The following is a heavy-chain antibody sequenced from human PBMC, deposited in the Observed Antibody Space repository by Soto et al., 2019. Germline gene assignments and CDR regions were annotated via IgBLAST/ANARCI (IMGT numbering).Heavy chain of an antibody. Sequence: GGSLRLSCAASGFTFSNYAVSWVRQAPGKGPEWVSAISGGGDKTYYLESVKGRFTISRDNSKNTVSLQMNSLRADDTAVYYCAKEGSPPFFQHWGQGTLVTVSS. D-gene: IGHD3-10*01. CDR2: ISGGGDKT. J-gene: IGHJ4*02. CDR1: GFTFSNYA. V-gene: IGHV3-23*01. CDR3: AKEGSPPFFQH.